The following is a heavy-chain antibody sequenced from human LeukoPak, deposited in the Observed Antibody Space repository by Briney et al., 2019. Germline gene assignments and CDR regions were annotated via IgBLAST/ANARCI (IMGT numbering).Heavy chain of an antibody. J-gene: IGHJ4*02. Sequence: ASVKVSCKASGYTFTGYYMHWVRQAPGKGLEWMGGFDPEDGETVYAQKFQGRVTMTEDTSTDTAYMELSSLRSEDTAVYYCARGSSWYPSADYWGQGTLVTVSS. CDR1: GYTFTGYY. D-gene: IGHD6-13*01. CDR2: FDPEDGET. CDR3: ARGSSWYPSADY. V-gene: IGHV1-24*01.